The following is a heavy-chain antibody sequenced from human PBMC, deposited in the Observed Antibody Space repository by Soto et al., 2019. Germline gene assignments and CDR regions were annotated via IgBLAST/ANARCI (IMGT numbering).Heavy chain of an antibody. CDR3: ASTRRYCYYNYYYYYGMDF. D-gene: IGHD3-10*01. CDR2: IRGDETVT. Sequence: GGSLRLSCAASGFSFSNYWMHWVRQVPGKGLVWVSRIRGDETVTDYADFVKGRFTISRDNAKNSLYLQMNSLRAEDTAVYYCASTRRYCYYNYYYYYGMDFWGQGTTVTVSS. CDR1: GFSFSNYW. J-gene: IGHJ6*02. V-gene: IGHV3-74*01.